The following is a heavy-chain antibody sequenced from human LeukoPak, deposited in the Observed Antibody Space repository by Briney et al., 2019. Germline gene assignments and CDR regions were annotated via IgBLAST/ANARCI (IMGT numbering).Heavy chain of an antibody. Sequence: TGGSLRLSCAASGFTVSSNYMSWVRQAPGKGLEWVSVIYSGGSTYYADSVKGRFTISRDNSKNTLYLQMNSLSAEDTAVYYCARAREFGELFYWGQGTLVTVSS. CDR3: ARAREFGELFY. V-gene: IGHV3-53*05. D-gene: IGHD3-10*01. CDR2: IYSGGST. J-gene: IGHJ4*02. CDR1: GFTVSSNY.